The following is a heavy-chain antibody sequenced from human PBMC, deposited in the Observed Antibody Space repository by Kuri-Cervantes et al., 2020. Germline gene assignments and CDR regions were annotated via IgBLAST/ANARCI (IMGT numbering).Heavy chain of an antibody. CDR2: INHSGST. D-gene: IGHD6-19*01. CDR1: GGSFSGYY. Sequence: GSLRLSCTVYGGSFSGYYWSWICQPPGKGLEWIGEINHSGSTNYNPSLKSRVTISVDTSKNQFSLKLSSVTAADTAVYYCARRGSGWSLVYWGQGTLVTVSS. J-gene: IGHJ4*02. CDR3: ARRGSGWSLVY. V-gene: IGHV4-34*01.